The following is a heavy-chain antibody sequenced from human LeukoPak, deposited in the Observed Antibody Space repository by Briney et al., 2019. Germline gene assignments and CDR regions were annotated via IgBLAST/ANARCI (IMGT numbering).Heavy chain of an antibody. CDR2: IYYSGST. CDR1: GGSISSYY. Sequence: KPSETLSLTCTVSGGSISSYYWSWIRQPPGKGLEWIGYIYYSGSTNYHPSLKSRVTISVDTSKNQFSLKLSSVTAADTAVYYCARTLYDSSGYYPLLYYFDYWGQGTLVTVSS. CDR3: ARTLYDSSGYYPLLYYFDY. J-gene: IGHJ4*02. V-gene: IGHV4-59*01. D-gene: IGHD3-22*01.